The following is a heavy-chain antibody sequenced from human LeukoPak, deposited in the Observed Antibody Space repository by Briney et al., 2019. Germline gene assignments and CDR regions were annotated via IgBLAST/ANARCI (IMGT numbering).Heavy chain of an antibody. Sequence: GESLKISCKGLGYDFSAYWNAWVRQRPGKGLEWMGIIYPGGSETRYDPSFQGQVTISADRSTSTAYLQWSSLRASDTALYYCARASRDGYNQNFDHWGQGTLVTVSS. CDR3: ARASRDGYNQNFDH. CDR2: IYPGGSET. J-gene: IGHJ4*02. D-gene: IGHD5-24*01. V-gene: IGHV5-51*01. CDR1: GYDFSAYW.